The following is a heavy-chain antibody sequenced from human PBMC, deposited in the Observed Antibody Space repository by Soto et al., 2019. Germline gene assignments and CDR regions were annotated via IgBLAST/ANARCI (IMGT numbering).Heavy chain of an antibody. Sequence: GGSLRLSCAASGFTFSSYSMNWVRQAPGKGLEWVSSISSSSSSYIYYADSVKGRFTISRDNAKNSLYLQMNSPRAEDTAVYYCARDEDYVWGSYDYWGQGTLVTVSS. CDR2: ISSSSSSYI. CDR1: GFTFSSYS. V-gene: IGHV3-21*01. CDR3: ARDEDYVWGSYDY. D-gene: IGHD3-16*01. J-gene: IGHJ4*02.